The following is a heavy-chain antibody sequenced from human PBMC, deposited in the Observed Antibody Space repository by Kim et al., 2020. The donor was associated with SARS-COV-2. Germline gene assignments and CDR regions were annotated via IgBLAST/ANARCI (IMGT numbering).Heavy chain of an antibody. V-gene: IGHV3-64*03. Sequence: STHYADTVKGRFIISRDNSKNTLYLQMTSLRAEDTAIYYCVRDYCGFDYWGQGTLVIVSS. D-gene: IGHD2-21*01. J-gene: IGHJ4*02. CDR2: ST. CDR3: VRDYCGFDY.